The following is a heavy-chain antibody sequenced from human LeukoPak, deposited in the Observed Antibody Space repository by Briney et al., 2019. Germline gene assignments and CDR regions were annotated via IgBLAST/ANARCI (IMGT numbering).Heavy chain of an antibody. D-gene: IGHD6-13*01. V-gene: IGHV3-21*04. CDR2: ISSSSSYI. Sequence: GGSLRLSCQAPGSPFISKSMTWSRQLQGKGLEGVPSISSSSSYIYYADSVKGRFTISRDNAKNSLYLQMNSLRAEDTAVYYCAREESIAAAGTPIDYWGQGTLVTVSS. J-gene: IGHJ4*02. CDR1: GSPFISKS. CDR3: AREESIAAAGTPIDY.